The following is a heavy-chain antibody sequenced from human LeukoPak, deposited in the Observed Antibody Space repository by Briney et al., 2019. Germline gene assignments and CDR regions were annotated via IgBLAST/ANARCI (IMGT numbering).Heavy chain of an antibody. D-gene: IGHD3-3*01. CDR2: IKQGGSEK. V-gene: IGHV3-7*01. J-gene: IGHJ4*02. CDR1: GFTFSSYW. CDR3: ARDMVDYDFWSGYYASDY. Sequence: WVYLRLYCAASGFTFSSYWMSWVRQAPGKGLEWVANIKQGGSEKYYVDSVKGRFTISRDNAKNSLYLQMNSLRAEDTAVYYCARDMVDYDFWSGYYASDYWGQGTLVTVSS.